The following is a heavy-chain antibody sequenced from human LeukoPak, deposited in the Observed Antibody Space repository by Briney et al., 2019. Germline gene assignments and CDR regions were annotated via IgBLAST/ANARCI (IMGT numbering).Heavy chain of an antibody. CDR3: AREGYYYGSGSYWPFDY. D-gene: IGHD3-10*01. CDR1: GFTFSSYG. Sequence: PGGSLRLSCAASGFTFSSYGMHWVRQAPGKGLEWVAVIWYDGSNKYCADSVKGRFTISRDNSKNTLYLQMNSLRAEDTAVYYCAREGYYYGSGSYWPFDYWGQGTLVTVSS. CDR2: IWYDGSNK. J-gene: IGHJ4*02. V-gene: IGHV3-33*01.